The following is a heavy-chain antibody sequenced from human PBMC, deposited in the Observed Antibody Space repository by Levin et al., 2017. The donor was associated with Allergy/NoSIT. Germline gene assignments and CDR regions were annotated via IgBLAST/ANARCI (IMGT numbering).Heavy chain of an antibody. CDR3: ARGAAPSGGPYFFDF. J-gene: IGHJ4*02. CDR1: GDSVSSTNAA. V-gene: IGHV6-1*01. Sequence: SQTLSLTCAISGDSVSSTNAAWNWIRQSPSRGLEWLGRTYYRSKWYNDHAVSVKGRITINADTSRNQFSLQLDSVTPDDTAVYYCARGAAPSGGPYFFDFWGQGTLVTVSS. D-gene: IGHD1-26*01. CDR2: TYYRSKWYN.